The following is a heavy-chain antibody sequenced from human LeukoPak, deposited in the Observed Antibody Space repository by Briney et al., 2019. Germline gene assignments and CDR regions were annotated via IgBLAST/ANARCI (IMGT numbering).Heavy chain of an antibody. CDR1: GGSISNYY. Sequence: SETLSLTCAVSGGSISNYYWGWIRQPPGKGLEWIGYIYYSGSTNYNPSLKSRVTISVDTSKNQFSLKLSSVTAADTAVYYCARGKLVDYYDSSGPVDCWGQGTLVTVSS. CDR3: ARGKLVDYYDSSGPVDC. D-gene: IGHD3-22*01. V-gene: IGHV4-59*01. CDR2: IYYSGST. J-gene: IGHJ4*02.